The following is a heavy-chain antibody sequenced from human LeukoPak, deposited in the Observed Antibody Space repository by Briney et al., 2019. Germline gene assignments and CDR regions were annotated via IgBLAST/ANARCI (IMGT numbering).Heavy chain of an antibody. J-gene: IGHJ3*02. Sequence: QPGRSLRLSCAASGFTFSSYGMHWVRQAPGKGLEWVAVISYDGSNKYYADSVKGRFTISRDNSKNTLYLQMNSLRAEDTAVYYCAKDLPSADAFDIGGQGTMVTVSS. CDR3: AKDLPSADAFDI. CDR2: ISYDGSNK. V-gene: IGHV3-30*18. CDR1: GFTFSSYG.